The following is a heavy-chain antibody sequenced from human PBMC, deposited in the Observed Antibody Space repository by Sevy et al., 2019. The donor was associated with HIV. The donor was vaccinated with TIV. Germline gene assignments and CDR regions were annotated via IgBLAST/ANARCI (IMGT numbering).Heavy chain of an antibody. D-gene: IGHD3-16*01. Sequence: GGSLRLSCAASGLTLTTTGMSWVRQAPGKGLEWVAGVTSDGTTYYADSVRDRFTVSRGNSKNTLYLQLNSLRADDTAVFYCTGGDTTMITDLDYWGQGTLVTVSS. CDR2: VTSDGTT. CDR3: TGGDTTMITDLDY. CDR1: GLTLTTTG. J-gene: IGHJ4*02. V-gene: IGHV3-23*01.